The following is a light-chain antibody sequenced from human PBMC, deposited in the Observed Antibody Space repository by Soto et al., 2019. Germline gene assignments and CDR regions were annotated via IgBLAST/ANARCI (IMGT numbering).Light chain of an antibody. CDR3: QQYYSSLLT. J-gene: IGKJ4*01. Sequence: DIVMTQSPDSLAVSLGERATIKCKSSQTVLYSSNNKNCIAWYQQKAGQPPKVLIYWAATRESGVPDRFSGSGSGTDFTLTISAVQAEDVAVYYCQQYYSSLLTFGGGTKVEI. CDR2: WAA. CDR1: QTVLYSSNNKNC. V-gene: IGKV4-1*01.